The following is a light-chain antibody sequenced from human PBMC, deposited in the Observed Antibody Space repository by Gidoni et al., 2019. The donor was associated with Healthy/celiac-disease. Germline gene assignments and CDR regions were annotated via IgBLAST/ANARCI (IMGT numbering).Light chain of an antibody. CDR1: QSVLYSSNNKNY. CDR2: WAS. CDR3: QQYYSTPRT. V-gene: IGKV4-1*01. Sequence: DTVLTQSPDFLAVSLGERATINFKSSQSVLYSSNNKNYLAWYQQKPGQPPKLLIYWASTRESGVPDRFSGSGSGTDFTLTISSLQAEDVAVYYCQQYYSTPRTFGQGTKVEIK. J-gene: IGKJ1*01.